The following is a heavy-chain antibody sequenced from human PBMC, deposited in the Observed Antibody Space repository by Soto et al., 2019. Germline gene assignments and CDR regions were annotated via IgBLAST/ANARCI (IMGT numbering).Heavy chain of an antibody. CDR3: AVLNSLDY. Sequence: GGSLRLSCAASGFTFSSYAMTWVRQAPGKGLEWVSVISGSGGSTYFADSVKGRFTISRDNSKNTLYLQMNSLRAEDTAVYYCAVLNSLDYWGQGTLVTVSS. V-gene: IGHV3-23*01. CDR2: ISGSGGST. D-gene: IGHD1-1*01. CDR1: GFTFSSYA. J-gene: IGHJ4*02.